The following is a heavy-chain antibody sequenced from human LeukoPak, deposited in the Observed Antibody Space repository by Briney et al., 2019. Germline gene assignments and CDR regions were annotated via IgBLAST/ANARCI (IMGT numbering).Heavy chain of an antibody. CDR2: IYPGDSDT. Sequence: GESLKISCKGSGYSFTSYWIGWVRQMPGKGLEWMGIIYPGDSDTRYSPSFQGQVTISADKSISTAYLQWSSLKASDTAMYYCARRSYDFWSGYYDAFDIWGQGTMVTVSS. V-gene: IGHV5-51*01. CDR1: GYSFTSYW. D-gene: IGHD3-3*01. J-gene: IGHJ3*02. CDR3: ARRSYDFWSGYYDAFDI.